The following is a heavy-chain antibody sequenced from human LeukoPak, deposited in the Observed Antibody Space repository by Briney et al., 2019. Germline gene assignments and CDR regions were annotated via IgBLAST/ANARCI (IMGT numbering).Heavy chain of an antibody. CDR3: AREDILTGYYSDY. Sequence: PSETLSLTCTVSGYSISSGYYWGWIRQPPGKGLEWIGSIYHSGSTYYNPSLKSRVTISVDTSKNQFSLKLSSVTAADTAAYYCAREDILTGYYSDYWGQGTLVTVSS. CDR2: IYHSGST. CDR1: GYSISSGYY. D-gene: IGHD3-9*01. J-gene: IGHJ4*02. V-gene: IGHV4-38-2*02.